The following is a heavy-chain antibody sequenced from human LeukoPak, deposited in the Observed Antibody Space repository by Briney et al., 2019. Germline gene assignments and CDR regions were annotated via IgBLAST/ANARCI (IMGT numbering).Heavy chain of an antibody. CDR3: AREAAVGACNFDY. Sequence: ASVKVSCKASGHISSTSLIHWVRAAPGQGPVWMGLISPRDGSTLYARNLRGRVTMTRDTSTSTVYMELNSLRSDDTAVYFCAREAAVGACNFDYWGQGTLVTVSS. CDR2: ISPRDGST. D-gene: IGHD1-26*01. CDR1: GHISSTSL. J-gene: IGHJ4*02. V-gene: IGHV1-46*04.